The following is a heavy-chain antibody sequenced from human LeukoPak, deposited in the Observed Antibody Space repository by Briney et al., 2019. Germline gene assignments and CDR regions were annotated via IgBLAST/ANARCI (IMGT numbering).Heavy chain of an antibody. CDR1: GFTVSSNY. D-gene: IGHD3-22*01. J-gene: IGHJ6*02. CDR3: ARDSYYYDSSGYPPYYYYYYGMDV. CDR2: IYSGGST. Sequence: GGSLRLCCAASGFTVSSNYMSWVRQATGKGLEWVSVIYSGGSTYYADSLKGRFTISRDNSKNTLYLQMNSLRAEDTPVYYCARDSYYYDSSGYPPYYYYYYGMDVWGQGTTVTVSS. V-gene: IGHV3-53*01.